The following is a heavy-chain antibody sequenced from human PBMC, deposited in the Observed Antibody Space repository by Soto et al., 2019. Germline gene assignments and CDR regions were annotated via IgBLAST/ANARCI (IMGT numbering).Heavy chain of an antibody. J-gene: IGHJ6*02. CDR2: IYSGGST. CDR1: GFTVSSNY. Sequence: EVQLVESGGGLIQPGGSLRLSCAASGFTVSSNYMSWVRQAPGKGLEWVSVIYSGGSTYYADSVKGRFTISRDNSRNTLYLQMNSLRAEDTAVYYCARDQVVVVAANYYYYYGMDVWGQGTTVTVSS. CDR3: ARDQVVVVAANYYYYYGMDV. V-gene: IGHV3-53*01. D-gene: IGHD2-15*01.